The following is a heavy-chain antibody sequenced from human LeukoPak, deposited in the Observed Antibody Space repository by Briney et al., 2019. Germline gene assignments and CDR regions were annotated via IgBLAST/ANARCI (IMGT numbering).Heavy chain of an antibody. CDR1: GFTFSSYG. CDR2: ISYDGSNK. CDR3: AKDHFIYDSSGYLDY. V-gene: IGHV3-30*18. J-gene: IGHJ4*02. Sequence: PGRSLRLSCAASGFTFSSYGMHWVRQAPGKGLEWVAVISYDGSNKYYADSVKGRFTISRDNSKDTLYLQMNSLRAEDTAVYYRAKDHFIYDSSGYLDYWGQGTLVTVSS. D-gene: IGHD3-22*01.